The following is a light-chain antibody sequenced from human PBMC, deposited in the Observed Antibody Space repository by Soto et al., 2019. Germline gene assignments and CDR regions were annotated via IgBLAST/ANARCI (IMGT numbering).Light chain of an antibody. CDR1: QTVSNQ. CDR3: QQYNNWPPIS. CDR2: DAS. Sequence: TQSPGTVSLSQGERPTLSYTASQTVSNQLAWYDQKPGQGAMRLIYDASRRVTGIPAVFSGSGSGTDFSLTISSLQSEDVAVYYCQQYNNWPPISFGQGTRLAIK. J-gene: IGKJ5*01. V-gene: IGKV3D-15*01.